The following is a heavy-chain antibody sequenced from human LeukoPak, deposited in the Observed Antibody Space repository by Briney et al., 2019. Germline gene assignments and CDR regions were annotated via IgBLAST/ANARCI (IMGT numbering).Heavy chain of an antibody. Sequence: PGGSLRLSCAASGFTFGNYAMRWVRQAPGKGLEWVSLSGNGGSTYYADSVKGRFTISRDNSKNTLYLQMSSLRAEDTAVYYCAKDQKMHGDYWGQGTLVTVSS. J-gene: IGHJ4*02. CDR3: AKDQKMHGDY. CDR2: SGNGGST. CDR1: GFTFGNYA. V-gene: IGHV3-23*01.